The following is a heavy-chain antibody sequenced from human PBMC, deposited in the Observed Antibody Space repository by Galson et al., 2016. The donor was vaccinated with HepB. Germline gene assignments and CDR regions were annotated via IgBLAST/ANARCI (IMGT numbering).Heavy chain of an antibody. J-gene: IGHJ6*04. CDR3: ARDPGLRNGMGG. V-gene: IGHV3-66*02. D-gene: IGHD4-17*01. CDR2: IYSGGDT. CDR1: GFTVSSDY. Sequence: SLRLSCAVSGFTVSSDYMSWVRQAPGKELEWVSVIYSGGDTYYADSVKGRFTIHRDNSKNTLYLQMSSLRTEDTAVYFCARDPGLRNGMGGWGKGTPVTVSS.